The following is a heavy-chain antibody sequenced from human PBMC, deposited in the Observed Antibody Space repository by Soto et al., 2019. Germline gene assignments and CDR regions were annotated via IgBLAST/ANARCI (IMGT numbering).Heavy chain of an antibody. D-gene: IGHD2-15*01. V-gene: IGHV3-74*03. Sequence: GGSLRLSCAASGFTFSSHWMHWVRQAPGKGLVWVSRIKTDGSSTTYADSVRGRFAISRDNAKNTLYLQMNSLRAEDTAVYYCVREGSGYCGSGSCNPSFDYWGQGALVTVSS. J-gene: IGHJ4*02. CDR2: IKTDGSST. CDR1: GFTFSSHW. CDR3: VREGSGYCGSGSCNPSFDY.